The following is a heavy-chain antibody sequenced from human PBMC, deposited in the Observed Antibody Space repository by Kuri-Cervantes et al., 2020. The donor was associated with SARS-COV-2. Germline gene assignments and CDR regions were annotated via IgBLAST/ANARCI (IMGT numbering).Heavy chain of an antibody. V-gene: IGHV4-39*01. J-gene: IGHJ4*02. D-gene: IGHD4-17*01. CDR1: GATISSSSYY. CDR2: IYYSGST. Sequence: SETLSLTCTVSGATISSSSYYWGWIRQAPGRGLVWIGSIYYSGSTYYNPSLKSRVTIFVDTSKNQFSVKLRSVTAADTTVYYCARHDLTTETTRERGLDYWGQGTLVTVSS. CDR3: ARHDLTTETTRERGLDY.